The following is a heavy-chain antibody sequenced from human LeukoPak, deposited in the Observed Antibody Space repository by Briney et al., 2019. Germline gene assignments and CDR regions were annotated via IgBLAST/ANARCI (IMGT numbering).Heavy chain of an antibody. CDR3: ARVYDTSGYKTPPPDY. Sequence: PGGSLRLSCTASGLPFSSYEINWVRRAPGKGLEWISYISSRGTTIYYADSVKGRFTISRDNAENSLYLQMNSLRAEDTAVYYCARVYDTSGYKTPPPDYWGQGTLVTVSS. CDR2: ISSRGTTI. V-gene: IGHV3-48*03. J-gene: IGHJ4*02. CDR1: GLPFSSYE. D-gene: IGHD3-22*01.